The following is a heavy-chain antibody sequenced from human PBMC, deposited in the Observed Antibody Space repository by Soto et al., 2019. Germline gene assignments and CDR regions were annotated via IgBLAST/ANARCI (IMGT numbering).Heavy chain of an antibody. D-gene: IGHD6-25*01. CDR3: ARSLTRAAFDS. CDR2: IYPSGSS. Sequence: PSETLSLTCTVSGGSISRGGHYWNWIRQRPGKGLEWIGYIYPSGSSYYKPSLRHRVSISVDKSKNQAALQLTSVTAADTAVYYCARSLTRAAFDSWGQGALVTSSS. V-gene: IGHV4-31*03. J-gene: IGHJ4*02. CDR1: GGSISRGGHY.